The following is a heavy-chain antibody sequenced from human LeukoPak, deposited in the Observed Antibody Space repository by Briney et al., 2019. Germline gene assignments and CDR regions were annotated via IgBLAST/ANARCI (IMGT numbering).Heavy chain of an antibody. CDR3: TRDLSGYRAIWFDP. CDR2: IRSKAYGGTT. CDR1: GFTFGDYA. D-gene: IGHD6-13*01. J-gene: IGHJ5*02. V-gene: IGHV3-49*03. Sequence: PGRSPRLSCTASGFTFGDYAMSWFRQAPGKGLEWVGFIRSKAYGGTTEYAASVKGRFTISRDDSRSIAYLQMNSLKTEDTAVYYCTRDLSGYRAIWFDPWGQGTLVTVSS.